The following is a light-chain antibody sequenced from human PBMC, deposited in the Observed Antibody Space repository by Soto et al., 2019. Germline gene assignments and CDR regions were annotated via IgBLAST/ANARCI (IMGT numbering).Light chain of an antibody. CDR2: GAS. CDR1: QSVRSNY. CDR3: QQYGSSPLT. Sequence: EIVLTQPPDTLSLSPGERATLSCRASQSVRSNYLAWYQQKPGQAPRLLIYGASSRATGIPDRFSGSGSGSDFTLSISRLEPEDFAVYFCQQYGSSPLTFGGGTKVEIK. V-gene: IGKV3-20*01. J-gene: IGKJ4*01.